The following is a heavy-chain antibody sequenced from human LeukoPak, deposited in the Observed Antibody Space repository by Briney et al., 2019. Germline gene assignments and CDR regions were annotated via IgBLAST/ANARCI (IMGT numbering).Heavy chain of an antibody. CDR3: ARSVDTAILLDY. J-gene: IGHJ4*02. CDR1: GGSISSYY. CDR2: IYYSGST. Sequence: ASETLSLTCTVSGGSISSYYWSWLRQPPGKGLEWIGYIYYSGSTNYNPSLKSRVTISVDTSKNQFSLKLSSVTAADTAVYYCARSVDTAILLDYWGQGTLVTVSS. V-gene: IGHV4-59*08. D-gene: IGHD5-18*01.